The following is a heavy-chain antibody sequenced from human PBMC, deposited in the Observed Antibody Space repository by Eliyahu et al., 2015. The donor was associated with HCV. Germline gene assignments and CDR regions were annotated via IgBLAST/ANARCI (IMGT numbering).Heavy chain of an antibody. J-gene: IGHJ6*02. CDR2: IDPSDSYT. Sequence: EVQLVQSGAEVKKPGESLRISCKGSGYSFTSYWISWVRQMPGKGLEWMGRIDPSDSYTNYSPSFQGHVTISADKSISTAYLQWSILKASDTAMYYCARHNGGVWLQHTGGGPPELEYYGMDVWGQGTTVTVSS. CDR1: GYSFTSYW. V-gene: IGHV5-10-1*03. D-gene: IGHD3-16*01. CDR3: ARHNGGVWLQHTGGGPPELEYYGMDV.